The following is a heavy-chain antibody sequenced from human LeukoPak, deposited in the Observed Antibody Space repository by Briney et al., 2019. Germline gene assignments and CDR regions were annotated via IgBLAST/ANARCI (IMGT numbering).Heavy chain of an antibody. D-gene: IGHD3-3*01. CDR2: ISGSGGST. CDR1: GFTFSSYA. Sequence: GGSLRLSCAASGFTFSSYAMSWVRQAPGKGLEWVSAISGSGGSTYYADSVKGRFTISRDNSKNTLYLRMNSLRAEDTAVYYCAKQADDFWSGYYTYFDYWGQGTLVTVSS. CDR3: AKQADDFWSGYYTYFDY. J-gene: IGHJ4*02. V-gene: IGHV3-23*01.